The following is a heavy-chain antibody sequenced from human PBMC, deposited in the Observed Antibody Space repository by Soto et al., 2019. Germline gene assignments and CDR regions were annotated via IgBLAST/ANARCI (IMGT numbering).Heavy chain of an antibody. D-gene: IGHD5-18*01. CDR1: GFTVSSNY. J-gene: IGHJ4*02. V-gene: IGHV3-66*01. CDR3: ARGLRGYSYASFDY. CDR2: IYSGGST. Sequence: EVQLVESGGGLVQPGGSLRLSCAASGFTVSSNYMSWVRQAPGKGLEWISIIYSGGSTYYADSVKGRFTISRDNSKNTMSLQMNILRAEDTAMSHCARGLRGYSYASFDYWGQGTLVTVSS.